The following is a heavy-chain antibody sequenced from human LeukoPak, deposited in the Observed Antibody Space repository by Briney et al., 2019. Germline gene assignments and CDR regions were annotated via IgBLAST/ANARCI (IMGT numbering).Heavy chain of an antibody. CDR1: GFTFDDYG. D-gene: IGHD3-10*01. J-gene: IGHJ4*02. CDR3: ARDKEEGIPLWFGELFS. CDR2: INWNGGST. Sequence: GGSLRLSCAASGFTFDDYGVSWVRQAPGKGLEWVSGINWNGGSTGYADSVKGRFTISRDNAKNSLYLQMNSLRAEDTALYYCARDKEEGIPLWFGELFSWGQGTLVTVSS. V-gene: IGHV3-20*04.